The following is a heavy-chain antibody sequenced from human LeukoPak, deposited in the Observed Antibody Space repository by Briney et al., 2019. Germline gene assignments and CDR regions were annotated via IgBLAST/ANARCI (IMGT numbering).Heavy chain of an antibody. Sequence: GGSLRLSCAASGFTFSSYAMSWVRQAPGKGLEWVSAISGSGGSTYYADSVKGRFTIPRDNSKNTLYLQMNSLRAEDTAVYYCAKVEWELGYYFDYWGQGTLVTVSS. V-gene: IGHV3-23*01. CDR3: AKVEWELGYYFDY. D-gene: IGHD1-26*01. CDR1: GFTFSSYA. CDR2: ISGSGGST. J-gene: IGHJ4*02.